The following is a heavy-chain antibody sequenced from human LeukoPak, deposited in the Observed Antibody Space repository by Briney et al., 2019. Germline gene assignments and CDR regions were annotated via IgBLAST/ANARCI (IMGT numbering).Heavy chain of an antibody. CDR1: GFTFSSYG. V-gene: IGHV3-30*02. CDR2: LRYDGSNK. J-gene: IGHJ4*02. Sequence: GSLRLPCAASGFTFSSYGMPWVRQAPGKGLEGVAFLRYDGSNKYYADSVKGRFTISRDNSKNTLYLQMNSLRAEDTAVYYCAKDHYYYGSGSPFDYWGQGTLVTVSS. D-gene: IGHD3-10*01. CDR3: AKDHYYYGSGSPFDY.